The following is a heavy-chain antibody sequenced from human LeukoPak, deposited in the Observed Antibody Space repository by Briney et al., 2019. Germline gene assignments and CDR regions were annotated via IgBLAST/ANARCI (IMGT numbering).Heavy chain of an antibody. J-gene: IGHJ4*02. V-gene: IGHV1-69*13. Sequence: APVKVSCKASGGTFSSYAISWVRQAPGQGLEWMGGIIPIFGTANYAQKFQGRVTITADESTSTAYMELSSLRSEDTAVYYCATQEGYYYDSSGYLGYWGQGTLVTVSS. D-gene: IGHD3-22*01. CDR1: GGTFSSYA. CDR3: ATQEGYYYDSSGYLGY. CDR2: IIPIFGTA.